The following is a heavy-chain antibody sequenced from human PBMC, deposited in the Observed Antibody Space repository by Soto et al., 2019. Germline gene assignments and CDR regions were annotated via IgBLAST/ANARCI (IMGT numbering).Heavy chain of an antibody. CDR1: GYTFTGYY. V-gene: IGHV1-2*04. D-gene: IGHD3-9*01. CDR2: INPNSGGT. Sequence: ASVKVSCKASGYTFTGYYMHWVRQAPGQGLEWMGWINPNSGGTNYAQKFQGWVTMTRDTSISTAYMELSRLRSDDTAVYYCARGLYYDILTGYYDYYYYGMDVWGQGTTVTVSS. CDR3: ARGLYYDILTGYYDYYYYGMDV. J-gene: IGHJ6*02.